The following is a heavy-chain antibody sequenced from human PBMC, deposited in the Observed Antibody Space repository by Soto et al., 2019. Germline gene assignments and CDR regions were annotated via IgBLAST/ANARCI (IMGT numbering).Heavy chain of an antibody. CDR1: GFTFSSYS. V-gene: IGHV3-21*04. Sequence: GGSLRLSCAASGFTFSSYSMNWIRQAPGKGLEWVSYITSSGSYTKYADSAQGRFTISRDNAKNSLYLQMNSLRAEDTAVYYCARELDGIDVWGQGTTVTVSS. CDR2: ITSSGSYT. CDR3: ARELDGIDV. J-gene: IGHJ6*02.